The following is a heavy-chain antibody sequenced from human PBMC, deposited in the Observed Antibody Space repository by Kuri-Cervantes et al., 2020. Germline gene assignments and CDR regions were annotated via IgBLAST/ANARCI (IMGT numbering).Heavy chain of an antibody. CDR1: GGSFSGYY. J-gene: IGHJ6*02. V-gene: IGHV4-34*01. Sequence: SETLSLTCAVYGGSFSGYYWSWIRQPPGKELEWIGEINHSGSTNYNPSLKSRVTISVDTSKNQFSLKLSSVTAADTAVYYCARGARHPTYGMDVWGQGTTVTVSS. CDR3: ARGARHPTYGMDV. CDR2: INHSGST. D-gene: IGHD1-26*01.